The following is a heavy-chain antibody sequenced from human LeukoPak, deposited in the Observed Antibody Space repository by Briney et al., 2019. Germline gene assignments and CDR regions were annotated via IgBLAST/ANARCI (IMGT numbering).Heavy chain of an antibody. V-gene: IGHV1-46*03. J-gene: IGHJ6*03. CDR2: INPSGGST. Sequence: ASVKVSCKASGYTFTRYYMHWVRQAPGQGLEWMGIINPSGGSTSYAQKFQGRVTMTRDTSTSTVYMELSSLRSEDTAVYYCARDPRESTPMVSLYYYYMDVWGKGTTVTVSS. CDR1: GYTFTRYY. D-gene: IGHD5-18*01. CDR3: ARDPRESTPMVSLYYYYMDV.